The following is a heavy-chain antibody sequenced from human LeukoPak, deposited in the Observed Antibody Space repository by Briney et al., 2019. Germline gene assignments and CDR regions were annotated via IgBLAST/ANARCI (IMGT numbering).Heavy chain of an antibody. Sequence: GESLKISCKGSGYSFTSYWIGWVRLMPGKGLEWMGIIYPGDSDTRYSPSFQGQVTISADKSISTAYLQWSSLKASDTAMYYCARQGAMDTAMVTQGDDAFDIWGQGTMVTVSS. D-gene: IGHD5-18*01. CDR3: ARQGAMDTAMVTQGDDAFDI. CDR1: GYSFTSYW. CDR2: IYPGDSDT. V-gene: IGHV5-51*01. J-gene: IGHJ3*02.